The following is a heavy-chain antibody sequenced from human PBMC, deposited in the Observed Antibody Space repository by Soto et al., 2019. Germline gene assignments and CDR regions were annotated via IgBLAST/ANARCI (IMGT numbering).Heavy chain of an antibody. CDR2: IIPIFGTA. CDR1: GGTFSSYA. Sequence: ASVKVSCKASGGTFSSYAISWVRQAPGQGLEWMGGIIPIFGTANYAQKFQGRVFMTTDTSTSTAYMELRGLASDDTAVYYCARDVVPTYDFWGQGTLVTVSS. V-gene: IGHV1-69*05. J-gene: IGHJ4*02. CDR3: ARDVVPTYDF.